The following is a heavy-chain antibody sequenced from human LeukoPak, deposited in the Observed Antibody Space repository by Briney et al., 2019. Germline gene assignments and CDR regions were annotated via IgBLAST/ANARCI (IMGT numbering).Heavy chain of an antibody. J-gene: IGHJ4*02. CDR1: GYTFTSYY. D-gene: IGHD1-26*01. CDR2: INPSGGST. V-gene: IGHV1-46*01. CDR3: ASLQGIVGATDY. Sequence: ASVKVSCKASGYTFTSYYMHWVRQVPGQGLEWMGIINPSGGSTSYAQKFQGRVTMTRDTSTSTVYMELSSLRSEDTAVYYCASLQGIVGATDYWGQGTLVTVSS.